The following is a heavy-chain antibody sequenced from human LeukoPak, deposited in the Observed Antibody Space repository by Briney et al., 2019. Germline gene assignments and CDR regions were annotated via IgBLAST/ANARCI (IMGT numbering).Heavy chain of an antibody. D-gene: IGHD2-15*01. J-gene: IGHJ6*02. CDR3: ARGEVITGYCSGGSCFSYYYGMDV. V-gene: IGHV7-4-1*02. Sequence: ASVKVSCKASGYTFTSYAMNWVRQAPGQGLEWMGWINTNTGNPTYAQGFTGRFVFSLDTSVSTAYLQISSLKAEDTAVYYCARGEVITGYCSGGSCFSYYYGMDVWGQGTTVTVSS. CDR1: GYTFTSYA. CDR2: INTNTGNP.